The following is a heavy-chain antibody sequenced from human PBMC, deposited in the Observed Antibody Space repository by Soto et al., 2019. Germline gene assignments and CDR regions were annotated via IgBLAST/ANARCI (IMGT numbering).Heavy chain of an antibody. J-gene: IGHJ4*02. CDR3: AHGNIPGQGVAAFDT. CDR2: IYWDDDK. D-gene: IGHD3-3*01. V-gene: IGHV2-5*02. Sequence: QITLKESGPTLVKPTETLTLTCTVSGFSLSGSGRAVGWIRQPPGKALEWLAVIYWDDDKRYSPSLKSRLTISKDTSKNQVVLTVTNMNPVDTATYFCAHGNIPGQGVAAFDTWGQGTLVTVSS. CDR1: GFSLSGSGRA.